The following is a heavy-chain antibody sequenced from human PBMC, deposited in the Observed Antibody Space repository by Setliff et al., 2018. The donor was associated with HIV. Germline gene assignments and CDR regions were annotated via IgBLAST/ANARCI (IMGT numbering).Heavy chain of an antibody. J-gene: IGHJ4*02. V-gene: IGHV4-59*01. CDR1: GGSITGYF. CDR2: IYYNGNT. Sequence: SETLSLTCTISGGSITGYFWSWIRQPPGKGLGWIGYIYYNGNTNYNPSLKSRGTISVDTSKNQFSLKLTSVTAADTAVYYCAREIYGGNSRPFDYWGQGTLVTVSS. D-gene: IGHD4-17*01. CDR3: AREIYGGNSRPFDY.